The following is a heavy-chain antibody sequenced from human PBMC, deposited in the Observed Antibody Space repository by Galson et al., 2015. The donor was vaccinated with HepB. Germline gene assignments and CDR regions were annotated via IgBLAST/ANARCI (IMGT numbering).Heavy chain of an antibody. D-gene: IGHD3-22*01. CDR3: ATSYYYYLSWFDP. V-gene: IGHV4-31*03. CDR1: GGSISSGGYY. J-gene: IGHJ5*02. CDR2: IYYSGST. Sequence: TLSLTCTVSGGSISSGGYYWSWIRPPPGTGLEWIGYIYYSGSTYYNPSLKSRVTISVDTSKNQFSLKLSSVTAADTAVYYCATSYYYYLSWFDPWGQGTLVTVSS.